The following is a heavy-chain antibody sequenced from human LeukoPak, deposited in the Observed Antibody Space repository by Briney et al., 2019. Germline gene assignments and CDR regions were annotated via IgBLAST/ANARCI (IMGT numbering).Heavy chain of an antibody. V-gene: IGHV3-48*01. CDR1: GFTFSSYS. D-gene: IGHD3-3*01. CDR3: ARDLYQYYDFWSGYPDAFDI. CDR2: ISSSSSTI. Sequence: GGSLRLSCAASGFTFSSYSMNWVRQAPGKGLEWVSYISSSSSTIYYADYVKGRFTNYRDNAKTSLYLQMNSLRAEDTAVYYCARDLYQYYDFWSGYPDAFDIWGQGTMVTVSS. J-gene: IGHJ3*02.